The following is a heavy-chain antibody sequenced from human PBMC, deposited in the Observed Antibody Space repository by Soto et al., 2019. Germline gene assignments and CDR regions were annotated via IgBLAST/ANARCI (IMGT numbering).Heavy chain of an antibody. CDR2: ISSSSSYI. J-gene: IGHJ4*02. V-gene: IGHV3-21*01. Sequence: PGGSLRLSCAASGFTFSSYSMNWVRQAPGKGLEWVSSISSSSSYIYYADSVKGRFTISRDNAKNSLYLQMNSLRAEDTAVYYCARETGTTPGVFDYWGQGTLVTVSS. CDR1: GFTFSSYS. CDR3: ARETGTTPGVFDY. D-gene: IGHD1-7*01.